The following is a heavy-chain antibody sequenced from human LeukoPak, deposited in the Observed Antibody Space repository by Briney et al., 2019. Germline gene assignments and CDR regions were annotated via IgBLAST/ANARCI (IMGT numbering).Heavy chain of an antibody. D-gene: IGHD1-26*01. CDR2: ISGSGGSA. Sequence: GGSLRLSCAASGFTFSSYAMSWVRQAPGKGLEWVSDISGSGGSAFYADSVKGRFTISRDNSKNTRYLQMNSLRAEDTAVYYCAKSGATNTHDAFDIWGQGTMVTVSS. V-gene: IGHV3-23*01. CDR3: AKSGATNTHDAFDI. CDR1: GFTFSSYA. J-gene: IGHJ3*02.